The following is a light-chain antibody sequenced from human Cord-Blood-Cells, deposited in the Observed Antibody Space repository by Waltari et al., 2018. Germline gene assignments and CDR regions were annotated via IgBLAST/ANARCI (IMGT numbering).Light chain of an antibody. CDR1: SSDVGGYNY. Sequence: QSALTQPRSVSGSPGQSVTISCTGTSSDVGGYNYVSWYQQHPGKAPKLMIYSVSNRRSGVPDRFCGSKSGNTAALTISGLQAEDEADYYCCSYAGSYTLVFGGGTKLTVL. J-gene: IGLJ3*02. CDR3: CSYAGSYTLV. CDR2: SVS. V-gene: IGLV2-11*01.